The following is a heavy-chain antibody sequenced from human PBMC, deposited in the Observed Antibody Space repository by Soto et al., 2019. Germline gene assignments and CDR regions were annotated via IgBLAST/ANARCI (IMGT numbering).Heavy chain of an antibody. Sequence: VHLVQSGAEVKKPGASVKVSCKGSGYAFTTYGITWVRQAPGQGLEWMGWISAHNGNTNYAQKLQGRVTVTRDTSTSTAYMELRSLRSDDTAVYYCARGRYGDYWGQGALVTAS. D-gene: IGHD1-1*01. CDR2: ISAHNGNT. CDR1: GYAFTTYG. V-gene: IGHV1-18*01. CDR3: ARGRYGDY. J-gene: IGHJ4*02.